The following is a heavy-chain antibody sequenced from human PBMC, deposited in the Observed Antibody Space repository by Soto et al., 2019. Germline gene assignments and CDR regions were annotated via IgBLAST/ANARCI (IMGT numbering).Heavy chain of an antibody. D-gene: IGHD5-18*01. Sequence: GASVKVSCKASGYTFTGYYMHWVRQAPGQGLEWMGWINPNSGGTNYAQKFQGWVTMTRDTSISTAYMELSRLRSDDTAVYYCASSRGYSYGSTQFDYWGQGTLVTVSS. CDR1: GYTFTGYY. CDR2: INPNSGGT. CDR3: ASSRGYSYGSTQFDY. V-gene: IGHV1-2*04. J-gene: IGHJ4*02.